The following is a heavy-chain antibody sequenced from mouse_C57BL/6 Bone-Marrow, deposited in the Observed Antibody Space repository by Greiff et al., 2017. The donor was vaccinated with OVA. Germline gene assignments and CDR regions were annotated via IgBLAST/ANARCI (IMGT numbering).Heavy chain of an antibody. J-gene: IGHJ4*01. CDR3: AREEVLRYYYAMDY. V-gene: IGHV3-6*01. D-gene: IGHD1-1*01. Sequence: EVHLVESGPGLVKPSQSLSLTCSVTGYSITSGYYWNWIRQFPGNKLEWMGYISYDGSNNYNPSLKNRISITRDTSKNQFFLKLNSVTTEDTATYYCAREEVLRYYYAMDYWGQGTSVTVSS. CDR1: GYSITSGYY. CDR2: ISYDGSN.